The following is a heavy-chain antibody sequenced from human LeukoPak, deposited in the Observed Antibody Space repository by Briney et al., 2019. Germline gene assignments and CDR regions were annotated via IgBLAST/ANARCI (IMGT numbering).Heavy chain of an antibody. Sequence: ASVKVSCKASGYSFNVNYMHWVRQAPGQGLEWMGWMNPNTDVTNFAQKFQGRVTMTRDTSIRTAYMELSRLTSDDTAVYYCARGAGSSWFDYWGQGTLVTVSS. V-gene: IGHV1-2*02. D-gene: IGHD6-13*01. CDR2: MNPNTDVT. CDR1: GYSFNVNY. CDR3: ARGAGSSWFDY. J-gene: IGHJ4*02.